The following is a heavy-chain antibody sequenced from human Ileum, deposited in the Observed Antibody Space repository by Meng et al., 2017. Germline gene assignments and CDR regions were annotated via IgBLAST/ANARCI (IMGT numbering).Heavy chain of an antibody. CDR3: ARGVTSGTTYSAFQI. CDR1: GFTFSGYV. D-gene: IGHD1-26*01. CDR2: ITTGGEYT. J-gene: IGHJ3*02. V-gene: IGHV3-23*01. Sequence: GESLKISCAASGFTFSGYVMGWVRQAPGKGLEWVSSITTGGEYTYYADSVKGRYTISRDNSMHTVFLQMNSLRADDTAVYYCARGVTSGTTYSAFQIWGQGTTVTVSS.